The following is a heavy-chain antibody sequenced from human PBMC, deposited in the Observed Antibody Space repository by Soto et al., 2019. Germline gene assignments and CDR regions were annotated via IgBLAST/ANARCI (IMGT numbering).Heavy chain of an antibody. J-gene: IGHJ3*02. V-gene: IGHV3-7*01. D-gene: IGHD1-20*01. CDR2: IKQASNEM. CDR3: AAYNTSRNAAFDI. CDR1: GFRFSTYW. Sequence: EVQVVESGGGLVQPGGSLRLSCAASGFRFSTYWMSWVRQAPGKGLEWLANIKQASNEMYYVDSVKGRFSISGDSAKHSLFLIMDSLRVEDTAVYYCAAYNTSRNAAFDIWGQGTMVIVSS.